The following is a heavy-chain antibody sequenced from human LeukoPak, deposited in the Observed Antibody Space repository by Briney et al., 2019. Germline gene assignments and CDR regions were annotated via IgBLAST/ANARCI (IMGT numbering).Heavy chain of an antibody. CDR3: ARVYYDFSEV. D-gene: IGHD3-3*01. CDR1: GYTFTSYD. J-gene: IGHJ4*02. Sequence: EASVKVSCKASGYTFTSYDINWVRQAPGQGLEWMGGIIPILGIANYAQKFQGRVTITADKSTSTAYMELSSLRSEDTAVYYCARVYYDFSEVWGQGTLVTASS. V-gene: IGHV1-69*10. CDR2: IIPILGIA.